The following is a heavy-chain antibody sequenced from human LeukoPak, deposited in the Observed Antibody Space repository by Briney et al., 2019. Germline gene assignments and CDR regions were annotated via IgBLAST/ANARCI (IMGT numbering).Heavy chain of an antibody. V-gene: IGHV3-23*01. J-gene: IGHJ3*02. CDR2: ISGSGGST. Sequence: GGSLRLSCAASGLTFSSYAMSWVRQAPGKGLEWVSAISGSGGSTYYADSVKGRFTISRDNSKNTLYLQMNSLRAEDTAVYYCATNGGPMSAAFDIWGQGTMVTVSS. CDR3: ATNGGPMSAAFDI. D-gene: IGHD3-16*01. CDR1: GLTFSSYA.